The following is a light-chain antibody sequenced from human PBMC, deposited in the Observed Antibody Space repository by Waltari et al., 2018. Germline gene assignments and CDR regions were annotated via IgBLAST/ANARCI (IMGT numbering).Light chain of an antibody. CDR3: QQYESYPWT. CDR2: KAS. J-gene: IGKJ1*01. Sequence: DIQMTQSPSTLTASIGDTVTITCRASQSISRLLAWYQQKPVKAPKLLIYKASNLESGVPSRFSGRGCGTEFTLSIFSLQADDFATYYCQQYESYPWTFGQGTKVEIK. V-gene: IGKV1-5*03. CDR1: QSISRL.